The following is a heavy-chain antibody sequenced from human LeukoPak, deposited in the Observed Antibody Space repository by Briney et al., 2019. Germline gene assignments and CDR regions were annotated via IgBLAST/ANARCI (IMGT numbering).Heavy chain of an antibody. J-gene: IGHJ4*02. CDR2: KYARGSS. V-gene: IGHV4-4*07. CDR3: ARDGEGDEGWDY. Sequence: SETLSLTCTVSGGSISNYYWSWIRQPAGKGLEWIGRKYARGSSNYNPPVQSRVTMSVDTSKNQFSLKLRSVTAADTAVYYCARDGEGDEGWDYWSQGTLVTVSS. D-gene: IGHD2-15*01. CDR1: GGSISNYY.